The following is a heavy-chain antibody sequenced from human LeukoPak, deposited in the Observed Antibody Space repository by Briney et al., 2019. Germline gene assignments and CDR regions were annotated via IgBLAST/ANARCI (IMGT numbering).Heavy chain of an antibody. CDR2: ISSSGSTI. D-gene: IGHD4-17*01. Sequence: GGSLRLSCAASGFTFSDYYMSWIRQAPGKGLEWVSYISSSGSTIYYADSVKGRFTISRDNAKNSLYLQMYSLRAEDTAVYYCARDHDYGDFDYWGQGTLVTVSS. CDR1: GFTFSDYY. CDR3: ARDHDYGDFDY. J-gene: IGHJ4*02. V-gene: IGHV3-11*01.